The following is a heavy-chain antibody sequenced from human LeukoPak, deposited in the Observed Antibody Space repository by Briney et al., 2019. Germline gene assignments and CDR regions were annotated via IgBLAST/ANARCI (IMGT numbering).Heavy chain of an antibody. CDR3: AREDGYSSSWYSDY. D-gene: IGHD6-13*01. CDR2: ISSTSIYT. Sequence: GGSLRLSCAASGFTFSDYYMSWIRQAPGKGLERVSDISSTSIYTNYADSVKGRFTISGDNAKNSLYLQMNSLRAEDTAVYYCAREDGYSSSWYSDYWGQGTLVTVSS. V-gene: IGHV3-11*05. CDR1: GFTFSDYY. J-gene: IGHJ4*02.